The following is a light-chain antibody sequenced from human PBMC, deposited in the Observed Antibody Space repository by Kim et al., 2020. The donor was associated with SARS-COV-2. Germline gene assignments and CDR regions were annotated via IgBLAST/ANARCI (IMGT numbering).Light chain of an antibody. V-gene: IGKV3-20*01. J-gene: IGKJ5*01. CDR1: QSVSSNY. Sequence: ESVLTQSPGTLSMSPGERATLSCRASQSVSSNYLAWYQHKPGQAPRLLIFDASTRATGIPDRFSGSGSGTDFTLTISRLEPEDFAVYYCQQYGSTFGQGTRLEIK. CDR3: QQYGST. CDR2: DAS.